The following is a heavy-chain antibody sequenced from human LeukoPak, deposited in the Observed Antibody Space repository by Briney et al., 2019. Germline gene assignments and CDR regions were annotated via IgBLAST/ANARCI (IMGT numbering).Heavy chain of an antibody. J-gene: IGHJ4*02. CDR2: IYHSGST. CDR1: GGSISSGGYS. CDR3: ARVALYDILTGYYVDY. D-gene: IGHD3-9*01. Sequence: SQTLSLTCAVSGGSISSGGYSWSWIRQPPGTGLEWIGYIYHSGSTYYNPSLKSRVTISVDRSKNQFSLKLSSVTAADTAVYYCARVALYDILTGYYVDYWGQGTLVTVSS. V-gene: IGHV4-30-2*01.